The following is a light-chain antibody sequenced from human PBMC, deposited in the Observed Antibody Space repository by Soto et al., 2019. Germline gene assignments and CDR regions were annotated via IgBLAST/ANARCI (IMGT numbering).Light chain of an antibody. CDR2: DAS. J-gene: IGKJ4*01. Sequence: DIQMTQSPSTLSASVGDRVTITCRASQSISSWLAWYQQKPGKAPKLLIYDASSLESGVPSRFSGSGSGTDFTLTISRLQPDDFANYYCQQYNSYSPLTFGGGTKVEIK. CDR1: QSISSW. V-gene: IGKV1-5*01. CDR3: QQYNSYSPLT.